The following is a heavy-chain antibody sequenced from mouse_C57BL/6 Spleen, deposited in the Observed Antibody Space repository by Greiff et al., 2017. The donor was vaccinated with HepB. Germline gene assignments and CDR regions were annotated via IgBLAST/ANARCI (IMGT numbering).Heavy chain of an antibody. CDR1: GFTFNTYA. D-gene: IGHD1-1*01. V-gene: IGHV10-3*01. CDR3: VRENGSSPNYYAMDY. CDR2: IRSKSSNYAT. J-gene: IGHJ4*01. Sequence: EVQLQQSGGGLVQPKGSLKLSCAASGFTFNTYAMHWVRQAPGKGLEWVARIRSKSSNYATYYADSVKDRFTISRDDSQSMLYLQMNNLKTEDTAMYYCVRENGSSPNYYAMDYWGQGTSVTVSS.